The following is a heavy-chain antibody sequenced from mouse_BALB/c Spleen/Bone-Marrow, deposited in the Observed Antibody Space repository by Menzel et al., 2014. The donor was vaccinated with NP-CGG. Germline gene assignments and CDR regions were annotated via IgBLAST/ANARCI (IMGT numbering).Heavy chain of an antibody. Sequence: VQLQQPGAELVKPGASVKLSCTASGFNIKDTYMHWVKQRPEQDLEWIGRIDPANGNTKYDPKFQGKATITADTSSNTAYLQLSSLTSEDTAVYYCARSRDYGSSYYAMDYWGQGTSVTVSS. CDR2: IDPANGNT. J-gene: IGHJ4*01. CDR3: ARSRDYGSSYYAMDY. V-gene: IGHV14-3*02. D-gene: IGHD1-1*01. CDR1: GFNIKDTY.